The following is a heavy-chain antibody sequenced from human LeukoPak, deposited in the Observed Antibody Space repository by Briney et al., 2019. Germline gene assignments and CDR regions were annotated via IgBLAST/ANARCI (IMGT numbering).Heavy chain of an antibody. J-gene: IGHJ4*02. Sequence: ASVTVSCKASGYTFTGYYMHWVRQAPGQGLEWMGWISPNSGGTNYAQKFQGWVTMTRDTSISTAYMELSRLRSDDTAVYYCARVRYSGYDYWGQGTLVTVSS. V-gene: IGHV1-2*04. CDR3: ARVRYSGYDY. D-gene: IGHD5-12*01. CDR1: GYTFTGYY. CDR2: ISPNSGGT.